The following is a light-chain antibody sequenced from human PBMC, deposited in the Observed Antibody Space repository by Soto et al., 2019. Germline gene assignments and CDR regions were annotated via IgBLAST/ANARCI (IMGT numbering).Light chain of an antibody. J-gene: IGKJ1*01. CDR3: QQYGSSPWT. CDR2: GAS. CDR1: QIISSY. Sequence: VSTQSPDTLSLPPGQRDTLSCRASQIISSYLAWYQQKPGQAPRLLIYGASSRATGIPDRFSGSGSGTDFSLTISGLEPEDFAVYHCQQYGSSPWTFGQGTKVDIK. V-gene: IGKV3-20*01.